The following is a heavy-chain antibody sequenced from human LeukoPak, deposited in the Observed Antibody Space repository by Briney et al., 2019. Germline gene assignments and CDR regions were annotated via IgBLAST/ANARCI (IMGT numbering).Heavy chain of an antibody. CDR3: ATDFDVVGASKNY. V-gene: IGHV1-24*01. J-gene: IGHJ4*02. D-gene: IGHD1-26*01. Sequence: ASVKVSCKVSGYTLTELSMHWVRQAPGKGLGWMGGFVPEDGETFYAQKFQSRVTMTEETSTDTDYMGLSSLRSEDTAVYYCATDFDVVGASKNYWGQGTLATVSS. CDR1: GYTLTELS. CDR2: FVPEDGET.